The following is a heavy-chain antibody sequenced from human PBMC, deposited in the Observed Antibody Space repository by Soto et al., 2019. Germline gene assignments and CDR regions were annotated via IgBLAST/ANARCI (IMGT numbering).Heavy chain of an antibody. CDR3: ASGGYYYYGMDV. CDR1: GGSISSGGYS. CDR2: IYHSGST. Sequence: LQLQESGSGLVKPSQTLSLTCAVSGGSISSGGYSWSWIRQPPGKGLEWIGYIYHSGSTYYNPSLKSRVTISVDRSKNQFSLKLSSVTAADTAVYYCASGGYYYYGMDVWGQGTTVTVSS. J-gene: IGHJ6*02. V-gene: IGHV4-30-2*01.